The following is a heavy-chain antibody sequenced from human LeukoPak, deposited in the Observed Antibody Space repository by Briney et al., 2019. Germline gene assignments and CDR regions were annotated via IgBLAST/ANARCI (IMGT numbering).Heavy chain of an antibody. V-gene: IGHV3-48*04. D-gene: IGHD4-17*01. J-gene: IGHJ4*02. Sequence: PGGSLRLSCAASGFTFSSYGMNWVRQAPGKGLEWVSYISSSGSTIYYADSVKGRFTISRDNAKNSLYLQMNSLRAEDTAVYYCARGLYDYGDYVGYWGQGTLVTVSS. CDR1: GFTFSSYG. CDR3: ARGLYDYGDYVGY. CDR2: ISSSGSTI.